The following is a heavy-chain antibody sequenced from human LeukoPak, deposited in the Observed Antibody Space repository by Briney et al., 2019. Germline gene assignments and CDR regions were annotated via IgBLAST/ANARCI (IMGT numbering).Heavy chain of an antibody. CDR1: GGSISSSTYY. J-gene: IGHJ4*02. V-gene: IGHV4-39*01. CDR3: ARHAITHYYFDY. Sequence: SSETLSLTCTVSGGSISSSTYYWGWIRQPPGKGLEWIGSIYYSGSTYYNPSLKSRVTISVDTSKNQFSLTLSSVTAADTAVYYCARHAITHYYFDYWGQGALVTVSS. CDR2: IYYSGST. D-gene: IGHD1-20*01.